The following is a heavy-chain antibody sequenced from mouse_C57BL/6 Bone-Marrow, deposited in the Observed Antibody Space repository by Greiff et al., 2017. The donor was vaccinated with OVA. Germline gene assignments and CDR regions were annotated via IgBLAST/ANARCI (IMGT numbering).Heavy chain of an antibody. V-gene: IGHV2-5*01. D-gene: IGHD1-1*01. Sequence: VKLVESGPGLVQPSQSLSITCTVSGFSLTSYGVHWVRQSPGKGLEWLGVIWRGGSTDYNAAFMSRLSITKDNSKSQVFFKMNSLQADDTAIYYCAKGGGSSPYYFDYWGQGTTLTVSS. CDR1: GFSLTSYG. CDR3: AKGGGSSPYYFDY. J-gene: IGHJ2*01. CDR2: IWRGGST.